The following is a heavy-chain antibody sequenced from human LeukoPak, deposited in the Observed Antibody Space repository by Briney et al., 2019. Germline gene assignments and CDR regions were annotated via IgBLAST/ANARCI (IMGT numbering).Heavy chain of an antibody. V-gene: IGHV4-34*01. Sequence: PSETLSLTCAVYGGSFSGYYWSWIRQPPGKGLEWIGEINHSGSTNYNPSLKSRVTISVDTSKNQFSLTLSSVTAADTAVYYCARKVSGYSCGYRSWYYYYMDVWGKGTTVTVSS. D-gene: IGHD5-18*01. J-gene: IGHJ6*03. CDR3: ARKVSGYSCGYRSWYYYYMDV. CDR2: INHSGST. CDR1: GGSFSGYY.